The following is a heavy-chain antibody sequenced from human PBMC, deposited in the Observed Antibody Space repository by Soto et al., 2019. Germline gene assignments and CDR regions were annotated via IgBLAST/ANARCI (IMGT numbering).Heavy chain of an antibody. D-gene: IGHD1-1*01. J-gene: IGHJ4*02. CDR1: GYTFTSYG. V-gene: IGHV1-18*01. CDR2: ISAYNGNT. Sequence: ASVKVSCKASGYTFTSYGISWVRQAPGQGLEWMGWISAYNGNTNYAQKLQGRVTMTTDTSTSTAYMELRSLRSDDTALHYCARERPELKLDFDEYRGQGTLVTVSS. CDR3: ARERPELKLDFDEY.